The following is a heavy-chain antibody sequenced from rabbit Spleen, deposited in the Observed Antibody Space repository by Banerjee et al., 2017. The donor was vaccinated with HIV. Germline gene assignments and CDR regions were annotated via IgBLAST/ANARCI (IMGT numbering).Heavy chain of an antibody. J-gene: IGHJ4*01. D-gene: IGHD8-1*01. CDR1: GFSFSSSYY. V-gene: IGHV1S40*01. CDR3: ARAGNSDWDYFNL. Sequence: QSLEESGGDLVKPGASLTLTCTASGFSFSSSYYMCWVRQAPGKGLECIACIYAGSSGSTYYATWARGRLTASKTSSTTVTLHMSSLTAADTATYFCARAGNSDWDYFNLWGPGTLVTVS. CDR2: IYAGSSGST.